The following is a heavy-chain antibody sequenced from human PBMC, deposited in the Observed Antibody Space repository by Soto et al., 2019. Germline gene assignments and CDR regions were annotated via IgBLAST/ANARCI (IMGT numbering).Heavy chain of an antibody. CDR3: AKGTKLTITAQPASDY. V-gene: IGHV3-23*01. CDR1: GFTFSSYA. D-gene: IGHD6-6*01. CDR2: ISGSGDST. J-gene: IGHJ4*02. Sequence: ELQLLESGGDLVQRGGSLRLSCAASGFTFSSYAMSWVRQAPGKGLEWVSAISGSGDSTYYADSVKGRFTISRDNSKNALYLQMNSLRAEDSAIYYCAKGTKLTITAQPASDYWGQGTLLTVSS.